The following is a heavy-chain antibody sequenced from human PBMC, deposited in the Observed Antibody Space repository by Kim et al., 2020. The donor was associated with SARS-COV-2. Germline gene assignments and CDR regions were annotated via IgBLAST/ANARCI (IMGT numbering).Heavy chain of an antibody. CDR1: GFTFSSYA. Sequence: GGSLRLSCAASGFTFSSYAMSWVRQAPGKGLEWVSAISGSGGSTYYADSVKGRFTISRDNSKNTLYLQMNSLRAEDTAVYYCAKVGHYDILTGPTYFDYWGQGTLVTVSS. V-gene: IGHV3-23*01. CDR3: AKVGHYDILTGPTYFDY. CDR2: ISGSGGST. J-gene: IGHJ4*02. D-gene: IGHD3-9*01.